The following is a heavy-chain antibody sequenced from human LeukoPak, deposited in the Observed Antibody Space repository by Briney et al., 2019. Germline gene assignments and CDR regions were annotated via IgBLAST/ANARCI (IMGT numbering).Heavy chain of an antibody. CDR1: GYTFTGYY. CDR2: INPNSGGT. CDR3: ARVGIYYDSSGYLDC. V-gene: IGHV1-2*02. D-gene: IGHD3-22*01. Sequence: ASVKVSCKASGYTFTGYYMHWVRQAPGQGLEWMGWINPNSGGTNYAQKFQGRVTMTRDTSISTAYMELSRLRSDDTAVYYCARVGIYYDSSGYLDCWGQGTLVTVSS. J-gene: IGHJ4*02.